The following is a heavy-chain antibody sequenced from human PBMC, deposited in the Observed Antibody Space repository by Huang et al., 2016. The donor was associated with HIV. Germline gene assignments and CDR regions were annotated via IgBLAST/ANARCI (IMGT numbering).Heavy chain of an antibody. CDR3: ARAKDTWDAYDI. CDR1: GFPFNNHA. CDR2: ISNDGSNN. V-gene: IGHV3-30-3*01. D-gene: IGHD5-18*01. J-gene: IGHJ3*02. Sequence: QVQLVESGGGVVQPGRSLRLSWAASGFPFNNHAMHWVRQAPGKGLDWVAVISNDGSNNDNADSVKGRFTISRDSSKSTRFLHMTSLRTEDTAVYYCARAKDTWDAYDIWGQGTMVIVSS.